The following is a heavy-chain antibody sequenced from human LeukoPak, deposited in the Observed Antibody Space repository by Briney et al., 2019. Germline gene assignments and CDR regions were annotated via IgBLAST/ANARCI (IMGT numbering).Heavy chain of an antibody. CDR2: VNHQGST. V-gene: IGHV4-4*02. J-gene: IGHJ4*02. CDR1: GGSITSANY. CDR3: AREGGPYRHLDC. Sequence: SETLSLTCGVSGGSITSANYWTCVRQHPGKGLEGSGEVNHQGSTNYNPSLMGRGAISVDISANHISLQLTSVTAAHTAVYYCAREGGPYRHLDCPGQGSLVSVCS.